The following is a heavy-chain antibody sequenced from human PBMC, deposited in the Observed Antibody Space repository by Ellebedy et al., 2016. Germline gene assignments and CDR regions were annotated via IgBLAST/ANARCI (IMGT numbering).Heavy chain of an antibody. Sequence: GESLKISXAASGFTFSGSAIHWVRQAPGKGLEWVGRIRSKASSHRTTYVTSVEGRFTISRDDSKNMAFLHMSSLRTEDTAVYSCTTGGPLTVSPRDYYYAMDVWGQGTTVTVSS. CDR2: IRSKASSHRT. V-gene: IGHV3-73*01. J-gene: IGHJ6*02. CDR3: TTGGPLTVSPRDYYYAMDV. D-gene: IGHD4-17*01. CDR1: GFTFSGSA.